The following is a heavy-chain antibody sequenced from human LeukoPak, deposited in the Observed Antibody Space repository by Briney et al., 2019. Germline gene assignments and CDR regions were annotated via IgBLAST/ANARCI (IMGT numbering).Heavy chain of an antibody. CDR2: ISSSTSYI. J-gene: IGHJ4*02. CDR3: ASLRYGSGNQPLDY. CDR1: GYTFSSYS. D-gene: IGHD3-10*01. V-gene: IGHV3-21*01. Sequence: PGGSLRLFCAASGYTFSSYSMNWVRQAPGKGLEWVSSISSSTSYIYYADLVKGRFTISRDNAKNSFYLQIRSLRDEDMSVYYCASLRYGSGNQPLDYWGQGTLVTVSS.